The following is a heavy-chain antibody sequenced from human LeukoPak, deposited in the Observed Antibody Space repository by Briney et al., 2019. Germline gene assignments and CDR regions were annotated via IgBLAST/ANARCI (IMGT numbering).Heavy chain of an antibody. CDR3: AKDRGDFWNGYYTYFSGAGPFDY. J-gene: IGHJ4*02. V-gene: IGHV3-23*01. CDR1: GFTFSSYA. D-gene: IGHD3-3*01. Sequence: GGSLRLSCAASGFTFSSYAMSWVRQAPGKGLEWVSAISGSGGSTYYADSVKGRFTISRDNSKNTLYLQMNSLRAEDTAVYYCAKDRGDFWNGYYTYFSGAGPFDYWGQGTLVTVSS. CDR2: ISGSGGST.